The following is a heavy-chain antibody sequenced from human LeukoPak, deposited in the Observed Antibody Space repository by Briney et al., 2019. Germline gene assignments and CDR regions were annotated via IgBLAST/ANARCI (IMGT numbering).Heavy chain of an antibody. CDR2: INHSGST. J-gene: IGHJ4*02. V-gene: IGHV4-34*01. CDR3: ATLTLGYCSSTSCYGGDY. D-gene: IGHD2-2*01. CDR1: GGSFSGYY. Sequence: SETLSLTCAVHGGSFSGYYWSWIRQPPGKGLEWIGEINHSGSTNYNPSLKSRVIISVDTSKNQFSLKLSSVTAADTAVYYCATLTLGYCSSTSCYGGDYWGQGTLVTVSS.